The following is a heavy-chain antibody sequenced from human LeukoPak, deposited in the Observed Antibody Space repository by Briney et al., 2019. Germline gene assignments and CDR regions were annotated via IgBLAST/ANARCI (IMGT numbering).Heavy chain of an antibody. J-gene: IGHJ4*02. CDR3: PGDRNSDGYSPLDY. CDR2: ITATGDTA. D-gene: IGHD6-19*01. CDR1: GFTFTKCA. Sequence: GGSLRLSCVASGFTFTKCAMSWIRQAPGKGLEWVAIITATGDTAYYADSVKGRFTISRDNSRNTVYMQMDSLRAEDTAIYYCPGDRNSDGYSPLDYWGQGSQVTVSP. V-gene: IGHV3-23*01.